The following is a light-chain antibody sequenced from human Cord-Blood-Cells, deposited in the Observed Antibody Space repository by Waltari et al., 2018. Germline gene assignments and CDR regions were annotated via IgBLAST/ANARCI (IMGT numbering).Light chain of an antibody. CDR2: KAS. J-gene: IGKJ2*01. CDR3: QQYNSYNT. V-gene: IGKV1-5*03. Sequence: DIQITQSPSTLSSSVRDRVTITCPASQSISSWLAWYQQKPGKAPKLLIYKASSLESGVPSRFSGSGSGTEFTLTISSLQPDDFATYYCQQYNSYNTFGQGTKLEIK. CDR1: QSISSW.